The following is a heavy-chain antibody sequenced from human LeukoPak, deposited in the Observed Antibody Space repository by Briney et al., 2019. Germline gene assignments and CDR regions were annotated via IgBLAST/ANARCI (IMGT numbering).Heavy chain of an antibody. Sequence: GGSLRLSCAASGFTFSSCGMHWVRQAPGKGLEWVAIIWYHGSDKYYADSVKGRFTISRDNSKNTLYLQMNSLRAEDTAVYYCAKGKTPRENYWGQGTLVTVSS. CDR2: IWYHGSDK. D-gene: IGHD1-26*01. CDR3: AKGKTPRENY. V-gene: IGHV3-33*06. CDR1: GFTFSSCG. J-gene: IGHJ4*02.